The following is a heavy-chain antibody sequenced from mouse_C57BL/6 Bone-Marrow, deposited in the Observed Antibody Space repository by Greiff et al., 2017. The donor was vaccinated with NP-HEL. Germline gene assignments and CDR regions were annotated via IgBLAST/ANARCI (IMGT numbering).Heavy chain of an antibody. Sequence: VKLVESGAELARPGASVKLSCKASGYTFTSYGISWVKQRTGQGLEWIGEIYPRSGNTYYNEKFKGKATLTADKSSSTAYMELRSLTSEDSAVYFCARWPGDYYGSTLRDAMDYWGQGTSVTVSS. J-gene: IGHJ4*01. CDR3: ARWPGDYYGSTLRDAMDY. V-gene: IGHV1-81*01. CDR1: GYTFTSYG. D-gene: IGHD1-1*01. CDR2: IYPRSGNT.